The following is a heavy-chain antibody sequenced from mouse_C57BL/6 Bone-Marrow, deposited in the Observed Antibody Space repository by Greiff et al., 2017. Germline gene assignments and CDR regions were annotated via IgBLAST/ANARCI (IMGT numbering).Heavy chain of an antibody. CDR1: GFTFSSYT. Sequence: EVPVVESGGGLVKPGGSLKLSCAASGFTFSSYTLSWVRQTPKKRLEWVAPISGGGGNTYYPDSVKGRFTISRDNAKNTLYLQMSSMRSEDTALYYCARHYYGSRGWYFDVWGTGTTVTVSS. J-gene: IGHJ1*03. CDR3: ARHYYGSRGWYFDV. CDR2: ISGGGGNT. D-gene: IGHD1-1*01. V-gene: IGHV5-9*01.